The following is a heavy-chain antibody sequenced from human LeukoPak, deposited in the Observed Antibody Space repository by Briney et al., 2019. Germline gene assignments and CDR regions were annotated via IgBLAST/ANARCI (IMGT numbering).Heavy chain of an antibody. CDR2: INHSGGST. V-gene: IGHV1-46*01. J-gene: IGHJ4*02. CDR1: GYTFTSYY. D-gene: IGHD3-3*01. Sequence: ASVKDSCKASGYTFTSYYMHWVRQAPAQGLEWMGIINHSGGSTSYAQKFQGRATMTRDTSTSTAYMELSRLRSDDTTVYYCARGGYYDFWSGYYGDYWGQGTLVTVSS. CDR3: ARGGYYDFWSGYYGDY.